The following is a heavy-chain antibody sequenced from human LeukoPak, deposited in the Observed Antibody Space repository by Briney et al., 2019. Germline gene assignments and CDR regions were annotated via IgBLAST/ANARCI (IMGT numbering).Heavy chain of an antibody. Sequence: TSETLSLTCAVSGGSISSSNWWSWVRQPPGKGLEWIGEIYHSGSTKYNPSLKSRVTISVDTSKNQFSLKLSSVTAADTAVYYCVRSSSSIFDYWGQGTLVTVSS. CDR2: IYHSGST. D-gene: IGHD6-6*01. CDR1: GGSISSSNW. V-gene: IGHV4-4*02. J-gene: IGHJ4*02. CDR3: VRSSSSIFDY.